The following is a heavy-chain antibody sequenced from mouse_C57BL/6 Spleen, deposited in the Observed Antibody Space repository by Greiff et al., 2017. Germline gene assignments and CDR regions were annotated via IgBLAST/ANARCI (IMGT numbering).Heavy chain of an antibody. Sequence: EVQLQQSGAELVRPGASVKLSCTASGFNIKDYYMHWVKQRPEKGLEWIGRIDPEDGDTEYAPKFQGKATITADTSSNTAYLQLSSLTSEYTAVYYCTPFYYGSSYVGAMDYWGQGTSVTVSS. V-gene: IGHV14-1*01. CDR3: TPFYYGSSYVGAMDY. J-gene: IGHJ4*01. D-gene: IGHD1-1*01. CDR1: GFNIKDYY. CDR2: IDPEDGDT.